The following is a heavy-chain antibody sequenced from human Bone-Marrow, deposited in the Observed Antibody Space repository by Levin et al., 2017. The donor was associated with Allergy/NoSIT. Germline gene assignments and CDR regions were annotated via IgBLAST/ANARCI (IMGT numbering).Heavy chain of an antibody. CDR1: GFSFSSLY. Sequence: GESLKISCVASGFSFSSLYMTWIRQAPGKGPEWISHISVGGEDKAYADSVKGRFTVSRDNAKNSLYLQMNNLRVEDTALYYCAKSARLFESWGQGTLVTVSS. V-gene: IGHV3-11*01. CDR3: AKSARLFES. CDR2: ISVGGEDK. J-gene: IGHJ4*02. D-gene: IGHD2-21*01.